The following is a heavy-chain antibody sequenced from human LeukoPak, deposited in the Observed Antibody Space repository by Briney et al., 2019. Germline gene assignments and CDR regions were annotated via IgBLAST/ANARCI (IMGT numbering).Heavy chain of an antibody. V-gene: IGHV3-23*01. CDR2: ISGSGGST. D-gene: IGHD3-3*01. J-gene: IGHJ4*02. CDR3: ARTMGYYDFWSGYYI. CDR1: GFTFSSYA. Sequence: PGGSLRLSCAASGFTFSSYAMSWVRQAPGKGLEWVSAISGSGGSTYYADSVKGRFTISRDNSKNTLYLQMNSLRAEDTAVYYCARTMGYYDFWSGYYIWGQGTLVTVSS.